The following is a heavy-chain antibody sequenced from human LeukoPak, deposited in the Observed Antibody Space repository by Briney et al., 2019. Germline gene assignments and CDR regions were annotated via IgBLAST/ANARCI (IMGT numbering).Heavy chain of an antibody. V-gene: IGHV4-59*08. CDR2: IYYSGST. Sequence: SETLSLTCTVSGGSISSYYWSWIRQPPGKGLEWIGYIYYSGSTNYNPSLKSRVTISVDTSKNQFSLKLSSVTAADTALYYCAGRFYGDLYFDYWGQGTLVTVSS. CDR1: GGSISSYY. J-gene: IGHJ4*02. D-gene: IGHD4-17*01. CDR3: AGRFYGDLYFDY.